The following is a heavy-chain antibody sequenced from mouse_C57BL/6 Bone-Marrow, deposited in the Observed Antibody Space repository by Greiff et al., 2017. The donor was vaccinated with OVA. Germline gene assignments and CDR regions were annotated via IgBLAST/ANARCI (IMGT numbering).Heavy chain of an antibody. CDR1: GYTFTSYG. CDR2: IYPRSGNT. D-gene: IGHD2-4*01. J-gene: IGHJ3*01. CDR3: ARYGGYDYDGWFAY. Sequence: QVQLKESGAELARPGASVKLSCKASGYTFTSYGISWVKQRTGQGLEWIGEIYPRSGNTYYNEKFKGKATLTADKSSSTAYMQFSSLTSEDSAIYYCARYGGYDYDGWFAYWGQGTLVTVSA. V-gene: IGHV1-81*01.